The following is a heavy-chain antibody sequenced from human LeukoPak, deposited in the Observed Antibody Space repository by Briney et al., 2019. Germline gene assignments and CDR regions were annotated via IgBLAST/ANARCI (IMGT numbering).Heavy chain of an antibody. CDR1: GGSFSGYY. Sequence: SETLSLTCAVYGGSFSGYYWSWIRQPPGKGLEWIGEINHSGNTNYNPSLKSRVTISVDTSKNQFSLKLSSVTAADTAVYYCARREYSSSWLRYNWFDPWGQGTLVTVSS. CDR3: ARREYSSSWLRYNWFDP. CDR2: INHSGNT. J-gene: IGHJ5*02. D-gene: IGHD6-13*01. V-gene: IGHV4-34*01.